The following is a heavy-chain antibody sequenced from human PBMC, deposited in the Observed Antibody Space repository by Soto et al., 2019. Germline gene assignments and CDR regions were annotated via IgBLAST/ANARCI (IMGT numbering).Heavy chain of an antibody. V-gene: IGHV3-23*01. CDR3: VKDYLVGTIIRNDALDI. CDR2: IGGTGCKT. D-gene: IGHD1-26*01. J-gene: IGHJ3*02. Sequence: PGGSLRLSCAASEFTFKDYDMTWVRQAPGKGLEWVSTIGGTGCKTYYADSVRGRFTISRDNYRNILYLQIDGLRDEDTAVYYCVKDYLVGTIIRNDALDIWGQGTVVPV. CDR1: EFTFKDYD.